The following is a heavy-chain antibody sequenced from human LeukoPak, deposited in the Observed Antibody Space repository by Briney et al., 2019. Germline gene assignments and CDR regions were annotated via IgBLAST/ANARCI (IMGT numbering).Heavy chain of an antibody. Sequence: GGSLRPSCAASGFTFSSYSMNWVRQAPGKGLEWVSYISSSSSTIYYADSVKGRFTISRDNAKNPLYLQMNSLRAEDTAVYYCARDLRPLEFDPWGQGTLVTVSS. CDR1: GFTFSSYS. CDR3: ARDLRPLEFDP. V-gene: IGHV3-48*04. J-gene: IGHJ5*02. CDR2: ISSSSSTI.